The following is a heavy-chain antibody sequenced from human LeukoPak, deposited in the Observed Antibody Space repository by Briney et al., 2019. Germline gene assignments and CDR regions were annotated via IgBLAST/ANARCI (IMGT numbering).Heavy chain of an antibody. CDR1: GYTFTNYD. Sequence: ASVKVSCKASGYTFTNYDINWVRQAPGQGLEWMGWLNPTSGNTGYAQKFQGRVTITRNTAISTAYMELSSLRSEDTAVYYCAKDHGWSSGPEGYWGQGTLVTVSS. CDR3: AKDHGWSSGPEGY. D-gene: IGHD6-19*01. CDR2: LNPTSGNT. V-gene: IGHV1-8*03. J-gene: IGHJ4*02.